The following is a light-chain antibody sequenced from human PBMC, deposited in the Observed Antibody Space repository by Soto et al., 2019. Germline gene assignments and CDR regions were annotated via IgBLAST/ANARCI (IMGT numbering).Light chain of an antibody. CDR3: MQPLQSWT. V-gene: IGKV2-28*01. CDR1: QSLLHSNGYNS. Sequence: IVLTQSPLSLPVTPGEPASISCRSSQSLLHSNGYNSLDWYLQKPGQSPQLLIYLGSNRASGVPDRFSGSGSGTHFTLKISRVEAEDVGVYYCMQPLQSWTFGQGTKVDIK. J-gene: IGKJ1*01. CDR2: LGS.